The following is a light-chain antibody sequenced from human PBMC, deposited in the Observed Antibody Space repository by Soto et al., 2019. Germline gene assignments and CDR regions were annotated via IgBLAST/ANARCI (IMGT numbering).Light chain of an antibody. CDR1: SGHSSYA. Sequence: QPVLTQSPSASASLGASVKLTCTLSSGHSSYAIAWHQQQPEKGPRYLMKLNSDGSHSKGDGIPDRFSGSSSGAERYLTISSLQSEDEADYYCQTWGRGFWVFGGGTKLTVL. V-gene: IGLV4-69*01. CDR2: LNSDGSH. J-gene: IGLJ3*02. CDR3: QTWGRGFWV.